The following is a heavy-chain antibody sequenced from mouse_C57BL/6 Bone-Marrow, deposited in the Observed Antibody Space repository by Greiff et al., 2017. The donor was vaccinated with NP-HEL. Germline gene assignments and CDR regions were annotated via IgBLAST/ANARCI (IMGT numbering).Heavy chain of an antibody. CDR3: ARGQGYYYGSRAMDY. CDR2: IHPNSGNT. Sequence: QVQLQQPGAELVKPGASVKLSCKASGYTFTSYWMHWVKQRPGQGLEWIGMIHPNSGNTNYNEKFKSKATLTVDKSSSTAYMQLSSLTSEDSAVYYCARGQGYYYGSRAMDYWGQGTSVTVSS. V-gene: IGHV1-64*01. J-gene: IGHJ4*01. CDR1: GYTFTSYW. D-gene: IGHD1-1*01.